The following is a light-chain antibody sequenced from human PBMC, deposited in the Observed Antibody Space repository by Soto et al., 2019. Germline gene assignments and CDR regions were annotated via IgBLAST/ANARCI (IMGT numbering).Light chain of an antibody. CDR1: QSLRHSNGNNY. J-gene: IGKJ5*01. Sequence: EIVLTQSPLSLPVTPGEPASISCRSSQSLRHSNGNNYVDWYLQKPGQSPQLLIYLVSNRASGVPDRFSGSGSGTDFTLKISRVEAEDVGLYYCMQALQPPLTFGQGTRLKIK. V-gene: IGKV2-28*01. CDR2: LVS. CDR3: MQALQPPLT.